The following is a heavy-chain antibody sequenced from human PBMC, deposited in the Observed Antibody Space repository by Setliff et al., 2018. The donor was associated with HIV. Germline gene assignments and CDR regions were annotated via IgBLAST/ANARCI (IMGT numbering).Heavy chain of an antibody. V-gene: IGHV4-31*03. CDR1: GGSISSGGYY. Sequence: PSETLSLTCTVSGGSISSGGYYWSWIRQHPGKGLEWIGYIYYSGSTTYNPSLKSRVNMFIDTSKKQFSLRMASVTAADTAVYYCVRQHGDYAFGSWGQGTLVTVSS. CDR2: IYYSGST. D-gene: IGHD4-17*01. CDR3: VRQHGDYAFGS. J-gene: IGHJ5*01.